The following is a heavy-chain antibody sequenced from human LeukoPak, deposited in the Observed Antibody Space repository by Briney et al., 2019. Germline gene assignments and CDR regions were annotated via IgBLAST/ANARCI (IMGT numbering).Heavy chain of an antibody. Sequence: GGSLRLSCAASGFTFSSYAMSWVRQAPGKGLEWVSAISGSGGSTYYADSMKGRFTISRDNSKNTLSLQMSSLRAEDTAVYFCAKGWEFRVVIPAAVSWGQGTLVTVSS. D-gene: IGHD3-3*01. J-gene: IGHJ5*02. CDR2: ISGSGGST. CDR1: GFTFSSYA. V-gene: IGHV3-23*01. CDR3: AKGWEFRVVIPAAVS.